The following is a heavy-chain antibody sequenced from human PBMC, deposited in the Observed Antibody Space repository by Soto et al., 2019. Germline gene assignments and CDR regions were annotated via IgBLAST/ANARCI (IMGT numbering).Heavy chain of an antibody. CDR2: ISYDGSNK. V-gene: IGHV3-30-3*01. Sequence: QVQLVESGGGVVQPGRSLRLSCAASGFTFSSYAMHWVRQAPGKGLEWVAVISYDGSNKYYADYVKGRFTISRDNSKNTLYLQMNSLRAEDTAVYYCARAQYYYDNTGGLEADYWGQGTLVTVSS. CDR1: GFTFSSYA. D-gene: IGHD3-22*01. CDR3: ARAQYYYDNTGGLEADY. J-gene: IGHJ4*02.